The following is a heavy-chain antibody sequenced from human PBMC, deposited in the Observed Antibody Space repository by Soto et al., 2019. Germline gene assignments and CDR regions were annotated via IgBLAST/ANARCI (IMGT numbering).Heavy chain of an antibody. J-gene: IGHJ3*02. D-gene: IGHD1-1*01. V-gene: IGHV3-23*01. CDR2: ILVGGST. CDR1: GFICSSYD. Sequence: GGSLRLSCAASGFICSSYDMSWVRQAPGKGLEWVSTILVGGSTHYEDSVKGRFTISRDGSKNTVYLQMHSLTAGDTAVYYCAKATATSGGAFDICGQGTMVT. CDR3: AKATATSGGAFDI.